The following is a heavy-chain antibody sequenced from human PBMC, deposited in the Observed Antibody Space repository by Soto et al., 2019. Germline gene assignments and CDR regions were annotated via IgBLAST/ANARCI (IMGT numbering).Heavy chain of an antibody. CDR1: GYSFTSYW. CDR2: IYPGDSDT. V-gene: IGHV5-51*01. D-gene: IGHD6-19*01. Sequence: GESLKISCKGSGYSFTSYWIGWVRQMPGKGLEWMGIIYPGDSDTRYSPSFQGQVTISADKSISTAYLQWSSLKASDTAMYYCWASWLPAYYYYYGMDVWGQGTTVTVSS. J-gene: IGHJ6*02. CDR3: WASWLPAYYYYYGMDV.